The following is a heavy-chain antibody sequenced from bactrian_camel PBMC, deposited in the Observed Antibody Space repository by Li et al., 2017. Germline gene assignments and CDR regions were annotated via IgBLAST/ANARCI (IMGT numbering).Heavy chain of an antibody. D-gene: IGHD3*01. Sequence: HVQLVESGGGSVQAGDSLQLSCSVSGATVSSYCLAWFRRRPQRVREAMARMSVDGVPTYDDSVQGRFTISRDSAKNTLYLQTNDLTPEDTALYYCAADLSKEFGKKWVRRTDFAYWGQGTQVTVS. J-gene: IGHJ6*01. CDR2: MSVDGVP. V-gene: IGHV3-3*01. CDR3: AADLSKEFGKKWVRRTDFAY. CDR1: GATVSSYC.